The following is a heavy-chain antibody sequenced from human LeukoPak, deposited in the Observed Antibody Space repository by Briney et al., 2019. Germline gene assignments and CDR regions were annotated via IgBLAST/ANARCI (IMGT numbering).Heavy chain of an antibody. J-gene: IGHJ4*02. Sequence: ASVKVSCKASGYTFTSYYMHWVRQAPGQGLEWMGIINPSGGSTSYAQKFQGRATMTRDTSTSTVYMELSSLRSEDTAVYYCARNSLPNYDILTGYLQPADYWGQGTLVTVSS. V-gene: IGHV1-46*01. CDR1: GYTFTSYY. D-gene: IGHD3-9*01. CDR3: ARNSLPNYDILTGYLQPADY. CDR2: INPSGGST.